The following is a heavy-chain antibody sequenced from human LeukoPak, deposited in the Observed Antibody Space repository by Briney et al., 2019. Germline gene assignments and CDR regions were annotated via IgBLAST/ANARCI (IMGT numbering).Heavy chain of an antibody. V-gene: IGHV5-51*01. D-gene: IGHD2-2*01. J-gene: IGHJ4*02. CDR2: IYPGDSDT. Sequence: GESLKISCQGSGYSFTSYWIAWVRQMPGKGLEWMGIIYPGDSDTRYSPSFQGQVSISADKSISAAFLQWSSLKASDTAMYYCVRHGQSFSTGDYWGQGTLVTVSS. CDR3: VRHGQSFSTGDY. CDR1: GYSFTSYW.